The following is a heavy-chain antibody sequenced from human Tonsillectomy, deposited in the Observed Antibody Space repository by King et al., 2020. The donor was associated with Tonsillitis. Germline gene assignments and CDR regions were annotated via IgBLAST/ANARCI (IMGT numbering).Heavy chain of an antibody. CDR3: ARPSTVVTRGFNAFDI. J-gene: IGHJ3*02. CDR1: GFSCSSYG. D-gene: IGHD4-23*01. Sequence: VQLVESGGGVVQPGRSLRLSCASSGFSCSSYGMHWVRQAPGKGLEWVAIIWYDGSNKYYGDSVKGRFTISRDNSKNTLYLQMNSLRAEDTAVYYCARPSTVVTRGFNAFDIWGQGTVVTVSS. V-gene: IGHV3-33*08. CDR2: IWYDGSNK.